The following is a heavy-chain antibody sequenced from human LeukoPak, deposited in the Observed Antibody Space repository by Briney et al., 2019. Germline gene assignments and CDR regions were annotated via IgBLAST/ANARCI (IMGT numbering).Heavy chain of an antibody. Sequence: ASVKVSCKASGYTFTSYYMHWVRQAPGQGLEWMGTINPSGGSTSYAQKFQGRVTMTRDMSTSTVYMKLSSLRSEDTAVYYCARPHEQQLTPFDYWGQGTLVTVSS. CDR1: GYTFTSYY. J-gene: IGHJ4*02. CDR3: ARPHEQQLTPFDY. D-gene: IGHD6-13*01. CDR2: INPSGGST. V-gene: IGHV1-46*01.